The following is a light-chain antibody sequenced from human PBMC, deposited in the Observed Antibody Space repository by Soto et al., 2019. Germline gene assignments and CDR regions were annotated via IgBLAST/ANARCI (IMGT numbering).Light chain of an antibody. CDR3: AAWDDSLNEV. V-gene: IGLV1-44*01. Sequence: QSALTQPPSASGTPGQRVTISCSGSSSNIGSNTVNWYQQLPGTAPKLLIYSNNQRPSGVPDRFSGSKSGTSASLAISGLQSEDEADNYCAAWDDSLNEVFGTGTKVTVL. CDR1: SSNIGSNT. J-gene: IGLJ1*01. CDR2: SNN.